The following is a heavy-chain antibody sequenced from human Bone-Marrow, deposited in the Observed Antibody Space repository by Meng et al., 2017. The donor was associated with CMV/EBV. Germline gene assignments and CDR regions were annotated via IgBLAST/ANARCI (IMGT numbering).Heavy chain of an antibody. D-gene: IGHD3-22*01. CDR2: INSDGSST. J-gene: IGHJ2*01. CDR3: ARPTYYYESSGYYWYFDL. CDR1: GFTFSSYW. V-gene: IGHV3-74*01. Sequence: GESLKISCAASGFTFSSYWMHWVRQAPGKGLVWVSRINSDGSSTSYADSVKGRFTISRDNAKNTLYLQMNSLRAEDTAVYYCARPTYYYESSGYYWYFDLWGRGTLVTVSS.